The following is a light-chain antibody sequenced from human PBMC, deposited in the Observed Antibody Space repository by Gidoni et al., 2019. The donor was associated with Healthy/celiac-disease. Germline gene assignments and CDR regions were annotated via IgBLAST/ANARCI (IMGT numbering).Light chain of an antibody. Sequence: QSALTQPPSASGSPGQSVPISCTGTSSDVGGYNYVPGYQQHPGKAPKLMIYEVSKRPSGVPDRFSGSKSGNTASLTVSGLQAEDEADYYCSSYAGSNLWVFGGGTKLTGL. CDR1: SSDVGGYNY. CDR3: SSYAGSNLWV. J-gene: IGLJ3*02. CDR2: EVS. V-gene: IGLV2-8*01.